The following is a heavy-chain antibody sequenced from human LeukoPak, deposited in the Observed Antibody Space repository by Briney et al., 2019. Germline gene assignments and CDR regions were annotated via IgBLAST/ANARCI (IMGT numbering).Heavy chain of an antibody. Sequence: GGSLRLSCAASGFTFSSYGVHWVRQAPGKGLEWVAVIWYDGSNKYYADSVKGRFTISRDNSKNTLYLQMNSLRAGDTAVYYCARDGARYFDLWGRGTLVTVSS. D-gene: IGHD3-16*01. CDR3: ARDGARYFDL. CDR1: GFTFSSYG. V-gene: IGHV3-33*01. J-gene: IGHJ2*01. CDR2: IWYDGSNK.